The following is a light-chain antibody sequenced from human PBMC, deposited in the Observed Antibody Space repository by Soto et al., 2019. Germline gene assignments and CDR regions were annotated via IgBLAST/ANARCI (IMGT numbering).Light chain of an antibody. Sequence: DIQLTHSPSFLSASVGDRVTITCRASQDIRSFLAWYQQKPGKAPNLLIYTASTLQTGVPSRFSGSGSGTEFTLTISSLQPEDFAIYYCQQVNSYPITFGQGTRLEIK. CDR2: TAS. J-gene: IGKJ5*01. CDR1: QDIRSF. CDR3: QQVNSYPIT. V-gene: IGKV1-9*01.